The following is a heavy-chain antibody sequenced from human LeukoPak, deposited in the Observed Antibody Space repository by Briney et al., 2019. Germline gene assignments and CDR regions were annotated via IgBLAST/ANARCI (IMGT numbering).Heavy chain of an antibody. CDR2: INHSGST. V-gene: IGHV4-34*01. Sequence: SETLSLTCAVYGGSFSGYYWSWIRQPPGKGLEWIGEINHSGSTNYNPSLKSRVTISVDTSKNQFSLKLSSVTAADTAVYYCARRRYSSGWEFDYWGQGTLVTVSS. J-gene: IGHJ4*02. CDR1: GGSFSGYY. D-gene: IGHD6-19*01. CDR3: ARRRYSSGWEFDY.